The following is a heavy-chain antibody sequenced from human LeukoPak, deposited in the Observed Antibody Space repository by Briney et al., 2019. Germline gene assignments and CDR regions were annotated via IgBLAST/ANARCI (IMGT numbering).Heavy chain of an antibody. CDR2: IYYSGST. Sequence: PETLSVTCTVSGGSISSYYWSWIRQPPGKGLEWIGYIYYSGSTNYNPSLKSRVTISVDTSKNQFSLKLSSVTAADTAVYYCARLFSRSAYFYYYYYMDVWGQGTTVTVSS. CDR3: ARLFSRSAYFYYYYYMDV. CDR1: GGSISSYY. V-gene: IGHV4-59*08. D-gene: IGHD3-10*01. J-gene: IGHJ6*03.